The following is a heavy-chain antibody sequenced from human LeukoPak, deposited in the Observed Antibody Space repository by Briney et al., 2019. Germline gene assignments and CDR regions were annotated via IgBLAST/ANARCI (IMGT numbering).Heavy chain of an antibody. V-gene: IGHV3-48*04. CDR2: ISSSSSTI. Sequence: GGSLRLSCAASGFTFSSYSMNWVRQAPGKGLEWVSYISSSSSTIYYADSVKGRFTISRDNAKNSLYLQMNSLRAEDTAVYYCARGEDLYCSSTSCYPVWGKGTTVTISS. CDR1: GFTFSSYS. D-gene: IGHD2-2*01. CDR3: ARGEDLYCSSTSCYPV. J-gene: IGHJ6*04.